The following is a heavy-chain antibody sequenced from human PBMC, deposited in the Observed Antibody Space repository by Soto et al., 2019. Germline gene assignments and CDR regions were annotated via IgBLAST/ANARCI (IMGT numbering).Heavy chain of an antibody. CDR3: ARTFADTAVVYYYFGLDV. CDR2: IFHSGST. V-gene: IGHV4-38-2*01. D-gene: IGHD5-18*01. Sequence: SETLSLTCAVSGYSISSGYYWGWIRQPPGKGLQWIGSIFHSGSTYYSPSLKSRVTISVDTSKNQFSLKLSSVTAADTAVYYCARTFADTAVVYYYFGLDVWGQGTTVTVSS. CDR1: GYSISSGYY. J-gene: IGHJ6*02.